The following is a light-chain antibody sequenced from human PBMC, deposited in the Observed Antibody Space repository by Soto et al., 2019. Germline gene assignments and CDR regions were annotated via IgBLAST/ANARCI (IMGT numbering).Light chain of an antibody. J-gene: IGKJ1*01. CDR2: KVT. CDR3: QQYYDYST. CDR1: QTISNC. V-gene: IGKV1-5*03. Sequence: DIQMTQSPSTLSAPVGDRVTITCRANQTISNCLAWYQQKPGKAPILLIYKVTSLESGVPARFSGGGSGTEFTLTISSLQPDDFATYYCQQYYDYSTFGQGTKVDVK.